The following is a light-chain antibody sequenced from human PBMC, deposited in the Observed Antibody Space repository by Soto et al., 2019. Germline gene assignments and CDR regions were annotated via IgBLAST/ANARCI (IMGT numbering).Light chain of an antibody. CDR2: RND. CDR3: AAWDGSLSAWV. CDR1: TSNIGYNF. J-gene: IGLJ3*02. Sequence: QSVLTQPPSTTGTPGQRVTISCSGRTSNIGYNFVYWYQHLPGTAPKLLIYRNDERPSGVPDRFSGSKSGTSASLPISGLRSEDEADYYCAAWDGSLSAWVFGGGTKLTVL. V-gene: IGLV1-47*01.